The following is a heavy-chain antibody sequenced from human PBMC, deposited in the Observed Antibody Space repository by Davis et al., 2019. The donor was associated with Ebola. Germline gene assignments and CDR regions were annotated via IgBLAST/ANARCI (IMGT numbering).Heavy chain of an antibody. J-gene: IGHJ6*02. CDR2: IYYSGST. CDR3: ARVPQRWFGELLYYYYGMDV. V-gene: IGHV4-59*01. D-gene: IGHD3-10*01. CDR1: GGSISSYY. Sequence: SETLSLTCTVSGGSISSYYWSWIRQPPGKGLEWIGYIYYSGSTNYNPSLKSRVTISVDTSKNQFSLKLSSVTAADTAVYYCARVPQRWFGELLYYYYGMDVWGQGTTVTVSS.